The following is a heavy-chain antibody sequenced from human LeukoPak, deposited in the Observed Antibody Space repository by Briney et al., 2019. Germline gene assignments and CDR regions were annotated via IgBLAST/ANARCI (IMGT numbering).Heavy chain of an antibody. J-gene: IGHJ6*02. CDR2: IYYSGST. CDR1: GGSISSYY. V-gene: IGHV4-59*01. CDR3: ARVCPDSSGYYWYYYYGMDV. D-gene: IGHD3-22*01. Sequence: ETLSLTCTVSGGSISSYYWSWIRQPPGKGLEWIGYIYYSGSTNYNPSLKSRVTISVDTSKNLFSLKLSSVTAADTAVYYCARVCPDSSGYYWYYYYGMDVWGQGTTVTVSS.